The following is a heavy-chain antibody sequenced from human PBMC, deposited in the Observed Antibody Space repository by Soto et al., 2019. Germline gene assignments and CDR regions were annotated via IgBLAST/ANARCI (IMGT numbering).Heavy chain of an antibody. J-gene: IGHJ4*02. V-gene: IGHV3-23*01. Sequence: EVQLLESGGGLVQPGGSLRLSCAASGFTFSSYAMSWVRQAPGKGLEWVSAISGSGGSTYYADSVKGRFTISRDNSKNTLYLQMNSLRAEDTAVYYCAKESYLFCSGGSCYHPYDYWGQGTLVTVSS. CDR3: AKESYLFCSGGSCYHPYDY. CDR1: GFTFSSYA. CDR2: ISGSGGST. D-gene: IGHD2-15*01.